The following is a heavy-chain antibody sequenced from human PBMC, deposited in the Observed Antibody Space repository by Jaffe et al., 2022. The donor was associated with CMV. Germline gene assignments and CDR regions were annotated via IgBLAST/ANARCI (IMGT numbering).Heavy chain of an antibody. CDR2: INPSGGST. CDR3: ARGGKIDRTALGYCSSTSCYGFWFDP. D-gene: IGHD2-2*01. J-gene: IGHJ5*02. CDR1: GYTFTSYY. Sequence: QVQLVQSGAEVKKPGASVKVSCKASGYTFTSYYMHWVRQAPGQGLEWMGIINPSGGSTSYAQKFQGRVTMTRDTSTSTVYMELSSLRSEDTAVYYCARGGKIDRTALGYCSSTSCYGFWFDPWGQGTLVTVSS. V-gene: IGHV1-46*01.